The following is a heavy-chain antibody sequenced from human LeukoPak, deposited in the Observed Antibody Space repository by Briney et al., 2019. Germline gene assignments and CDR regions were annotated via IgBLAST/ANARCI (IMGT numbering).Heavy chain of an antibody. CDR2: IYSGGST. CDR3: ARDYRRRVPAAPPGWEYYYYYYMDV. Sequence: PGGSLRHSCAAPGSTVSNNYMSWAHQDPGKGLEQASVIYSGGSTHYADSMKRRFTISRDNSKNTLYLQMNSLRAEDTAVYYCARDYRRRVPAAPPGWEYYYYYYMDVWGKGTTVTVSS. D-gene: IGHD2-2*01. CDR1: GSTVSNNY. V-gene: IGHV3-53*01. J-gene: IGHJ6*03.